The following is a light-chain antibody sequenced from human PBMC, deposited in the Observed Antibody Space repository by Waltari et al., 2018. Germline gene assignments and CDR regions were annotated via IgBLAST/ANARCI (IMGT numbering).Light chain of an antibody. CDR2: GNN. CDR3: AAWDDSVGGV. J-gene: IGLJ3*02. Sequence: QSVLTQPPSASGTPGQRVTISCSGSSSNIGSNFVYWYQQLPGTAPKLLIYGNNQRPSGIPDRFSGSKSGSSAALTISGLRSEDGADYYCAAWDDSVGGVFGGGTKLTVL. CDR1: SSNIGSNF. V-gene: IGLV1-47*02.